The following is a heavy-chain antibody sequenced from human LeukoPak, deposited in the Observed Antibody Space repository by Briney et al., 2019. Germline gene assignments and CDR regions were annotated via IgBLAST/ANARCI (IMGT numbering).Heavy chain of an antibody. J-gene: IGHJ4*02. CDR2: ISSSSSYI. V-gene: IGHV3-21*01. Sequence: PGGSLRLSCAASGFTFSSYNMNWVRQAPGKGLEWVSSISSSSSYIYYADSVKGRFTISRDNAKNSLYLQMNSLRAEDTAVYYCARDEKSIAASFFDYWGQGALVTVSS. D-gene: IGHD6-6*01. CDR3: ARDEKSIAASFFDY. CDR1: GFTFSSYN.